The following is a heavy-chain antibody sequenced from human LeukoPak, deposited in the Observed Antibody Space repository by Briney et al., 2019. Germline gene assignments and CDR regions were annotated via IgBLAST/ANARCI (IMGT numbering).Heavy chain of an antibody. CDR3: AKEIDGFDV. J-gene: IGHJ3*01. Sequence: GGSPRLSCAASGFTFNNHWMHWVRQAPGMGLVWVSSIRFDGGDTAYADSAKGRFTISRDNAKNTMFLQMNNLRAEDTAVYYCAKEIDGFDVWGQGTLVTVSS. CDR1: GFTFNNHW. CDR2: IRFDGGDT. V-gene: IGHV3-74*01.